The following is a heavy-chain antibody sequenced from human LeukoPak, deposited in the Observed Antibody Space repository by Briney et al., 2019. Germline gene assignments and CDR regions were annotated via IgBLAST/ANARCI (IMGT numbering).Heavy chain of an antibody. CDR3: ARADIVVVVAADYYFDY. Sequence: EASVKVSCKASGYTFTSYGISWVRQAPGQGLEGMGLISAYNGNTNYAQKLQGRVAMTTDTSTSTAYMELRSLRSDDTAVYYCARADIVVVVAADYYFDYWGQGTLVTVSS. J-gene: IGHJ4*02. D-gene: IGHD2-15*01. CDR2: ISAYNGNT. CDR1: GYTFTSYG. V-gene: IGHV1-18*01.